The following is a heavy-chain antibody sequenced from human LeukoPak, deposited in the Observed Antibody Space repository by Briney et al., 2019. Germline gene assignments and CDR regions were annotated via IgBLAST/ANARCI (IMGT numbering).Heavy chain of an antibody. V-gene: IGHV3-20*01. CDR1: GFTFGDYG. J-gene: IGHJ6*02. D-gene: IGHD1-26*01. CDR3: ARDGYGGSYFYYYYGMDV. CDR2: INWNGGST. Sequence: PGGSLRLSCAASGFTFGDYGMSWVRQAPGKGLEWVSGINWNGGSTGYADSVKGRFTISRDNAKNSLYLQMNSLRAEDTALYHCARDGYGGSYFYYYYGMDVWGQGTTVTVSS.